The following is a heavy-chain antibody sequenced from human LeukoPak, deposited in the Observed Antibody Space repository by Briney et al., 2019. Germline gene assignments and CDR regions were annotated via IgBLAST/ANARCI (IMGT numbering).Heavy chain of an antibody. Sequence: GGSLRLSCAASGFKFDDYSMHWVRQAPGKGLEWVSLINRDGGRTFYADSVKGRFTISRDNNKNSLYLQMNSLRAEDTAVYYCARRGTTVVTPGYYYYYMDVWGKGTTVTISS. D-gene: IGHD4-23*01. V-gene: IGHV3-43*01. CDR3: ARRGTTVVTPGYYYYYMDV. CDR2: INRDGGRT. CDR1: GFKFDDYS. J-gene: IGHJ6*03.